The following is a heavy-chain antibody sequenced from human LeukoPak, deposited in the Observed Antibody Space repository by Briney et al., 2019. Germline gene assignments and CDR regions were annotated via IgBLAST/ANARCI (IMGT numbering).Heavy chain of an antibody. CDR3: ARVPFRSDSYLQDY. D-gene: IGHD3-3*01. CDR1: GFTFSSYW. Sequence: TGGSLRLSCAASGFTFSSYWMSWVRQAPGKGLEWVANIKQDESEKYYVDSVKGRFTISRDNAKNSLYLQMNSLRAEDTAVYYCARVPFRSDSYLQDYWGQGTLVTVSS. V-gene: IGHV3-7*01. CDR2: IKQDESEK. J-gene: IGHJ4*02.